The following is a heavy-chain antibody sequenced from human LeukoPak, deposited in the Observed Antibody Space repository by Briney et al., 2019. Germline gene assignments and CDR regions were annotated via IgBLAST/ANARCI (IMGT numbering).Heavy chain of an antibody. J-gene: IGHJ4*02. CDR2: INHSGST. CDR3: ARGESRWPPWVFAY. Sequence: SETLSLTCAVYGGSFSGYYWSWIRQPPGKGLEWIGEINHSGSTNYNPSLKSRVTISVDTSKNQFSLKLSSVTAADTAVYYCARGESRWPPWVFAYWGQGTLVTVSS. CDR1: GGSFSGYY. V-gene: IGHV4-34*01. D-gene: IGHD2-15*01.